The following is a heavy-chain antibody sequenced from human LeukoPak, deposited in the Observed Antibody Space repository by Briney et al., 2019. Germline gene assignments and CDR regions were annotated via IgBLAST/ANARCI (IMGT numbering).Heavy chain of an antibody. CDR2: IYHSGST. CDR3: ARRGKRWQWLGLDY. Sequence: PSETLSLTCTVSGYSISSGYYWGWIRQPPGKGLEWIGSIYHSGSTYYNPSLKSRVTISVDTSKNQFSLKLSSVTAADTAVYYCARRGKRWQWLGLDYWGQGTPVTVSS. J-gene: IGHJ4*02. CDR1: GYSISSGYY. V-gene: IGHV4-38-2*02. D-gene: IGHD6-19*01.